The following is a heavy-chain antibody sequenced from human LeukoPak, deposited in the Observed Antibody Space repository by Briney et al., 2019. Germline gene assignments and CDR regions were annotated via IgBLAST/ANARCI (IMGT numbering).Heavy chain of an antibody. J-gene: IGHJ4*02. CDR2: IYYSGST. V-gene: IGHV4-59*01. CDR3: ASRSSIWSGYQDTLYYFDS. CDR1: GGSINNYY. Sequence: SETLSLTCTVSGGSINNYYWSWIRQPPGKRLEWIGHIYYSGSTNYNPSLKSRVTISVDTSKNQFSLKLSSVTAADTAVYYCASRSSIWSGYQDTLYYFDSWGQGTLVTVSS. D-gene: IGHD3-3*01.